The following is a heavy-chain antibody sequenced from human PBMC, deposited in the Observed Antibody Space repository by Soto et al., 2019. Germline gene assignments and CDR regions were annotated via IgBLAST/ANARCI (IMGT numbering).Heavy chain of an antibody. J-gene: IGHJ6*04. CDR3: ARRGPQYMEV. V-gene: IGHV1-18*01. CDR1: VFGDG. CDR2: INVHNGQT. Sequence: QDQLVQSGAEVEKPGASVKVSCKASVFGDGISWVRQAPGQGLEWMGWINVHNGQTEYAEKFEGRVTMTSETSTNTGYMELRTLRSDDTAVYYCARRGPQYMEVWGKGTTVIVSS. D-gene: IGHD3-10*01.